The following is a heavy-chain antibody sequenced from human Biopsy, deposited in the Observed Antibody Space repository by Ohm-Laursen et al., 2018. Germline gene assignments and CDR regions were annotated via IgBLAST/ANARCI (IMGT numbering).Heavy chain of an antibody. V-gene: IGHV4-61*01. J-gene: IGHJ4*02. Sequence: SETLSLTCTVSGDSVRSGSFYWTWIRHPPGQGLEYIGYIFVRGSTANYNPSLESRVTMSVGMPKNQFSLKLSSVTAADPAIYYCARGMRSSGWPYFDSWGQGTLVTVSS. CDR3: ARGMRSSGWPYFDS. CDR1: GDSVRSGSFY. D-gene: IGHD6-19*01. CDR2: IFVRGSTA.